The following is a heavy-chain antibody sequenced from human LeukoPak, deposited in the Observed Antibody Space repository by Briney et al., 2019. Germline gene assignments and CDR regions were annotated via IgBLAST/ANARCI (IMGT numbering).Heavy chain of an antibody. Sequence: PGGSLRLSCEASGFTVGSSYMSWVRQAPGKGLEWVPLIYSDGTTYYADSVKGRFTLSRHNPKNTLYLQMDSLRAEDTAVYYCARAGYYYDRGGSYFPYDYWGQGTLVTVSS. D-gene: IGHD3-22*01. J-gene: IGHJ4*02. CDR2: IYSDGTT. V-gene: IGHV3-53*04. CDR1: GFTVGSSY. CDR3: ARAGYYYDRGGSYFPYDY.